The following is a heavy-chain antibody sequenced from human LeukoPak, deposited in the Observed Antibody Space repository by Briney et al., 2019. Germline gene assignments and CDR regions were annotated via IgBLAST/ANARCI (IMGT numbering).Heavy chain of an antibody. CDR1: GYTFIGYY. CDR2: INPNSGDT. Sequence: ASVKVSCKASGYTFIGYYMHWVRQAPGQGLEWMGWINPNSGDTNYAQKFQGRVTMTRDTSISTAYMELNRLRSDDTAIYFCARDLAEEREKTFDIWGQGTMVTVSS. J-gene: IGHJ3*02. V-gene: IGHV1-2*02. D-gene: IGHD6-19*01. CDR3: ARDLAEEREKTFDI.